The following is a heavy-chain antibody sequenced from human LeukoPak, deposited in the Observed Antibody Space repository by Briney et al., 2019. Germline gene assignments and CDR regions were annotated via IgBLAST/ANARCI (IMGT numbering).Heavy chain of an antibody. CDR3: AGWAVTTFNDAFDT. J-gene: IGHJ3*02. CDR2: IYPGDSDT. D-gene: IGHD4-17*01. Sequence: GESLKISCKGSGYSFTSYWIGCVRQLPGKGLGWMGIIYPGDSDTRYSPSFQGQVTISADKSISTAYLQWSSLKASDTAMYYCAGWAVTTFNDAFDTWGQGTMVTVSS. V-gene: IGHV5-51*01. CDR1: GYSFTSYW.